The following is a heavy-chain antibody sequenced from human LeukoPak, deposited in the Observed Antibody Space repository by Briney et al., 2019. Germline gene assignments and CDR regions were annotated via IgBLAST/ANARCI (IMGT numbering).Heavy chain of an antibody. CDR2: IWYDGSNK. J-gene: IGHJ4*02. D-gene: IGHD3-16*01. Sequence: GRSLRLSCAASGFTFSSYGMHWVRQAPGKGLEWVAVIWYDGSNKYYADSVKGRFTISRDNSKNTLYLQMNSLRAEDTAVYYCARDSDTLYDYVWGTVDYWGQGTLVTVS. CDR1: GFTFSSYG. V-gene: IGHV3-33*01. CDR3: ARDSDTLYDYVWGTVDY.